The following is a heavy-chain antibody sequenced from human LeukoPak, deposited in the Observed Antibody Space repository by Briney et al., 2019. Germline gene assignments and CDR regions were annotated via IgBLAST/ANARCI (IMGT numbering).Heavy chain of an antibody. V-gene: IGHV4-34*01. CDR2: INHSGST. CDR3: ARRRRTYYFDY. J-gene: IGHJ4*02. Sequence: SETLSLTCAVYGGSFSGYYRSWIRQPPGKGLEWIGEINHSGSTNYNPSLKSRVTISVDTSKNQFSLKLSSVTAADTAVYYCARRRRTYYFDYWGQGTLVTVSS. CDR1: GGSFSGYY. D-gene: IGHD2-2*01.